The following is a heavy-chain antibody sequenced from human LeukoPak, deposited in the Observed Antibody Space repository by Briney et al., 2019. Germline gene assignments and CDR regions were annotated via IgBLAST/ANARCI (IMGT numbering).Heavy chain of an antibody. V-gene: IGHV1-18*01. J-gene: IGHJ5*02. Sequence: SVKVSCKASGYTFTSYGISWVRQAPGQGLEWMGWISAYNGNTNYAQKLQGRVTMTTDTSTSTAYMELRSLRSDDTAVYYCARANLRRGVVNWFDPWGQGTLVTVSS. CDR1: GYTFTSYG. CDR2: ISAYNGNT. D-gene: IGHD3-10*01. CDR3: ARANLRRGVVNWFDP.